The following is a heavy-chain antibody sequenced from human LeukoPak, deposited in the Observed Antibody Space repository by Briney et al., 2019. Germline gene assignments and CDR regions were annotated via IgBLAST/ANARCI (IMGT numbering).Heavy chain of an antibody. D-gene: IGHD3-10*01. J-gene: IGHJ4*02. CDR1: GGSISVY. V-gene: IGHV4-59*01. CDR2: IYYSGIT. CDR3: VKAEISGRPLD. Sequence: SETLSLTCTVSGGSISVYWSWIRQPPGKGLEWIGYIYYSGITDHNPSLKSRVTISLDTSKNQFSLKLSSVTAADTAVYYCVKAEISGRPLDWGQGTLVTVSS.